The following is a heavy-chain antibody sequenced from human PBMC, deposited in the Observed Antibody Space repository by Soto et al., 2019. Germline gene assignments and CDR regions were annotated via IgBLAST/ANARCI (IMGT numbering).Heavy chain of an antibody. CDR3: TSAFRYSSGWYTGFDY. D-gene: IGHD6-19*01. CDR2: IRSKAYGGTT. V-gene: IGHV3-49*03. Sequence: PGGSLRLSCTASGFTFGDYAMSWFRQAPGKGLEWVGFIRSKAYGGTTEYAASVKGRFTISRADYKRIAYLQMNSLKPDDPDVYSCTSAFRYSSGWYTGFDYWGQGTLVTVSS. CDR1: GFTFGDYA. J-gene: IGHJ4*02.